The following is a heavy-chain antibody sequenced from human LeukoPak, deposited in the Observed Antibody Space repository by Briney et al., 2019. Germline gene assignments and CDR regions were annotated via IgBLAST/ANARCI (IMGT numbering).Heavy chain of an antibody. V-gene: IGHV4-39*02. Sequence: SETLSLTCSVSGGSISSSTYYWGWIRQPPGKGLEWIGSIYNSGSTYYNPSLKSRVTISVDTSKNQFSLKLNSVTAADTAVYYCARDEAGVDYWGQGTLVTVSS. CDR2: IYNSGST. CDR1: GGSISSSTYY. D-gene: IGHD6-13*01. CDR3: ARDEAGVDY. J-gene: IGHJ4*02.